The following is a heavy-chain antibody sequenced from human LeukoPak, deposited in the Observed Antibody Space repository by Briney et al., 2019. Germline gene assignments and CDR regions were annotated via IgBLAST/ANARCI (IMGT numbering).Heavy chain of an antibody. D-gene: IGHD1-1*01. CDR2: INWHGGST. J-gene: IGHJ5*02. CDR3: AGDSDNWNDGWFDP. Sequence: PGGSLRLSCAASGVSFDNYGMSWVRHAQGEGMEWVCAINWHGGSTSYADSVKGRFTLSRDNADNSLYLQMNSLRAEDTALYYYAGDSDNWNDGWFDPWGQGTLVTVSS. CDR1: GVSFDNYG. V-gene: IGHV3-20*04.